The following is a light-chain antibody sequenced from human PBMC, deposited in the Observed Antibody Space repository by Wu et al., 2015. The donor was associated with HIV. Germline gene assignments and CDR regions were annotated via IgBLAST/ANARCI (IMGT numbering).Light chain of an antibody. CDR2: DAS. CDR1: QSVGSY. CDR3: QQFNSYPLT. J-gene: IGKJ4*01. Sequence: EVVLTQSPATLSLSLGERATLSCRASQSVGSYLTWFQQKPGQAPRLLIYDASNRAPGVPARFSGSGSGTDFTLTISSVQPEDFASYYCQQFNSYPLTFGGRDQGGDQT. V-gene: IGKV3-11*01.